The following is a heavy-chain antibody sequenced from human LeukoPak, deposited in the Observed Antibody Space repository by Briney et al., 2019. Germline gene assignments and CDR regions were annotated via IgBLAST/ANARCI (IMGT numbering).Heavy chain of an antibody. CDR2: MNPNSGNT. D-gene: IGHD1-26*01. Sequence: ASVKVSCKASGYTFTSCDINWVRQATGQGLEWMGWMNPNSGNTGYAQKFQGRVTMTRDTSISTAYMELSRLKSDDTAVYYCARGLRSGSGGSVWGQGTMVTVSS. V-gene: IGHV1-8*01. CDR1: GYTFTSCD. J-gene: IGHJ3*01. CDR3: ARGLRSGSGGSV.